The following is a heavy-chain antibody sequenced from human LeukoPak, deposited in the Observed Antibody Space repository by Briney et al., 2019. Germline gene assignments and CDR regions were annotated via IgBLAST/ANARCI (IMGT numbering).Heavy chain of an antibody. CDR3: ARDYYDFWSGYFEDFDY. J-gene: IGHJ4*02. CDR2: IYTSGST. D-gene: IGHD3-3*01. CDR1: GGSISSYY. V-gene: IGHV4-4*07. Sequence: SEILSLTCTVSGGSISSYYWSWIRQPAGKGLEWIGRIYTSGSTNYNPSLKSRVTMSVDTSKNQFSLKLSSVTAADTAVYYCARDYYDFWSGYFEDFDYRGQGTLVTVSS.